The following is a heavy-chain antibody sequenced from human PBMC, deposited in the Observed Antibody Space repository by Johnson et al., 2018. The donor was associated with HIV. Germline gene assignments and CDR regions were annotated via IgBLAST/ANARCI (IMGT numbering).Heavy chain of an antibody. D-gene: IGHD6-19*01. CDR1: GFTFDDYA. J-gene: IGHJ3*01. CDR3: AKGLRQWLVDALHL. Sequence: EVQLVESGGGLIQPGKSLRLSCAASGFTFDDYAMHWVRQAPGKGLEWVSGISWNSDTIRYADSVKGRFTISRDNAKNSLYLQMNSLRAEDTALYYCAKGLRQWLVDALHLWGQGTMVTVSS. CDR2: ISWNSDTI. V-gene: IGHV3-9*01.